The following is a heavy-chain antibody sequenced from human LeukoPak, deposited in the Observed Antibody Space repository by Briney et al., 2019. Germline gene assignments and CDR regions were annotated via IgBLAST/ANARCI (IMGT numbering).Heavy chain of an antibody. V-gene: IGHV3-7*01. CDR3: ATTAATAGGPY. D-gene: IGHD6-13*01. Sequence: GGSLRLSCAASGFTFTDFWMTWVRQAPGKGLEWVANIKEDSRATFYGASVKGRFTISRDNSKSSLYLQMNSLEDTAVYYCATTAATAGGPYWGQGTLVNVSS. J-gene: IGHJ4*02. CDR1: GFTFTDFW. CDR2: IKEDSRAT.